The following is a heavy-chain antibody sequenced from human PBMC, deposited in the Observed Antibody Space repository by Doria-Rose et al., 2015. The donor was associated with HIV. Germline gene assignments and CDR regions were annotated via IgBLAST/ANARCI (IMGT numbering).Heavy chain of an antibody. CDR3: ARVDVSGWEQNWLDP. V-gene: IGHV3-21*01. CDR1: GFTFSSYS. D-gene: IGHD6-19*01. J-gene: IGHJ5*02. Sequence: EVQLVETGGGLVKPGGSLRLSCAASGFTFSSYSMNWVRQAPGKGLEWVSSISSSSSYIYYADSVKGRFTISRDNAKNSLYLQMNSLRAEDTAVYYCARVDVSGWEQNWLDPWGQGTLVTVSS. CDR2: ISSSSSYI.